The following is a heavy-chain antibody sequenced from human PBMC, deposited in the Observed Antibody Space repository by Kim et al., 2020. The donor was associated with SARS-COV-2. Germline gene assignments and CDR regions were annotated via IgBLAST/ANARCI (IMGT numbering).Heavy chain of an antibody. Sequence: GGSLRLSCAASGFTFSSYGMHWVRQAPGKGLEWVAVIWYDGSNKYYADSVKGRFTISRDNSKNTLYLQMNSLRAEDTAVYYCARKPHEASYGYMWFDYWGQGTLVTVSS. D-gene: IGHD5-18*01. J-gene: IGHJ4*02. CDR1: GFTFSSYG. CDR3: ARKPHEASYGYMWFDY. V-gene: IGHV3-33*01. CDR2: IWYDGSNK.